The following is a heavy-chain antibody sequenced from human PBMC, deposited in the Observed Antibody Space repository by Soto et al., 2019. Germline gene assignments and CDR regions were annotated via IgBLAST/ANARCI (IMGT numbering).Heavy chain of an antibody. Sequence: ESGGGVVQPGRSLRLSCAASGFTFSSYGMHWVRQAPGKGLEWVAVIWYDGSNKYYADSVKGRFTISRDNSKNTLYLQMNSLRAEDTAVYYCARDPVVSSGWVRGMDVWGQGITVTVSS. D-gene: IGHD6-19*01. CDR2: IWYDGSNK. CDR3: ARDPVVSSGWVRGMDV. CDR1: GFTFSSYG. V-gene: IGHV3-33*01. J-gene: IGHJ6*02.